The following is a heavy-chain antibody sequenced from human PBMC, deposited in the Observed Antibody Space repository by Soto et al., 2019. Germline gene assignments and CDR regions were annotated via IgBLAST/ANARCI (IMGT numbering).Heavy chain of an antibody. CDR1: GFTFSSYS. CDR2: ISSSSSYI. D-gene: IGHD3-3*01. CDR3: APYYDFWSGYHVDY. J-gene: IGHJ4*02. V-gene: IGHV3-21*01. Sequence: GGSLRLSCAASGFTFSSYSMNWVRQAPGKGLEWVSSISSSSSYIYYADSVKGRFTISRDKAKNSLYLQMNSLRAEDTAVYYCAPYYDFWSGYHVDYWSQGTLVTVSS.